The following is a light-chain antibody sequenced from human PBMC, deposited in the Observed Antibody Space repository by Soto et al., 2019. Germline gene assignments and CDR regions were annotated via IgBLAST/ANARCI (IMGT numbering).Light chain of an antibody. CDR3: QSYDSSLGAWV. J-gene: IGLJ2*01. CDR1: SSNIGAGFD. Sequence: QSVLTQSPSVSGAPGQRVTVSCTGGSSNIGAGFDVHWYQQLPRTAPKVLIYGNINRPSGVPDRFSGSKSGTSASLAITGLQAEDEADYYCQSYDSSLGAWVFGGGTKLTVL. V-gene: IGLV1-40*01. CDR2: GNI.